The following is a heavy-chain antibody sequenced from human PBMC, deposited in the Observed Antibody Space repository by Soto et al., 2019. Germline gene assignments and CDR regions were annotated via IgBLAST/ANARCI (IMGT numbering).Heavy chain of an antibody. D-gene: IGHD6-19*01. CDR2: ISYDGSNK. V-gene: IGHV3-30*18. J-gene: IGHJ3*02. CDR3: AKSLSFREWLARIDAFDI. Sequence: GGSLRLSCAASGSTFSSYGMHWVRQAPGKGLEWVAVISYDGSNKYYADSVKGRFTISRDNSKNTLYLQMNSLRAEDTAVYYCAKSLSFREWLARIDAFDIWGQGTMVTVSS. CDR1: GSTFSSYG.